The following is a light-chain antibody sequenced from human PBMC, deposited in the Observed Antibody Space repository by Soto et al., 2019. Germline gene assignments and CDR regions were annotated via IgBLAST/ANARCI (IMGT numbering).Light chain of an antibody. J-gene: IGKJ1*01. CDR1: QSISNY. V-gene: IGKV1-39*01. CDR3: QQSYSNPTWT. CDR2: TAS. Sequence: DIQMTQSPSSLSASVGDRVTITCRASQSISNYLNWYQQKPGKAPKLLIYTASSLQSGVPSRFSGGGSGTDFTLTINSLQPEDSATYFCQQSYSNPTWTFGQGTKVDIK.